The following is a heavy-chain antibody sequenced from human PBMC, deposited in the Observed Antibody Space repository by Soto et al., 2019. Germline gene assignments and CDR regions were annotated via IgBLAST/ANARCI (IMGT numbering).Heavy chain of an antibody. CDR2: ISSSSSYI. J-gene: IGHJ4*02. CDR1: GFTFSSYS. Sequence: EVQLVESGGGLVKPGGSLRLSCAASGFTFSSYSMNWVRQAPGKGLEWVSSISSSSSYIYYTDSVKGRFTISRDNAKNSLYLQMNSLRAEDTAVYYCARDSGTAMSYWGQGTLVTVSS. CDR3: ARDSGTAMSY. V-gene: IGHV3-21*01. D-gene: IGHD5-18*01.